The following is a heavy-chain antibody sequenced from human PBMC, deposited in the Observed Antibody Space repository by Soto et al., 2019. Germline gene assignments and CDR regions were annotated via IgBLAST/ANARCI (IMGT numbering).Heavy chain of an antibody. Sequence: SETLSLTCTVSGGSISSGGYYWSWIRQHPGKGLEWIGYIYYSGSTYYNPSLKSRVTISVDTSKNQFSLKLSSVTAADTAVYYCARGSDSSGYYFPIDYWGQGTLVTLSS. CDR1: GGSISSGGYY. CDR2: IYYSGST. D-gene: IGHD3-22*01. V-gene: IGHV4-31*03. CDR3: ARGSDSSGYYFPIDY. J-gene: IGHJ4*02.